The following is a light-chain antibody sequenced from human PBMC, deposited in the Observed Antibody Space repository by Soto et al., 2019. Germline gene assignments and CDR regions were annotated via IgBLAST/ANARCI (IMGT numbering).Light chain of an antibody. CDR2: DAS. Sequence: LTQLPANLSLSPGESATLSCRASQSVSYYLAWFQQKPGQAPRLLIYDASKRAPGIPARFSGSGSGTDFTLTISTLEPEVFAVYFCQQRSNWPALTFGGGTKVEI. V-gene: IGKV3-11*01. CDR1: QSVSYY. CDR3: QQRSNWPALT. J-gene: IGKJ4*01.